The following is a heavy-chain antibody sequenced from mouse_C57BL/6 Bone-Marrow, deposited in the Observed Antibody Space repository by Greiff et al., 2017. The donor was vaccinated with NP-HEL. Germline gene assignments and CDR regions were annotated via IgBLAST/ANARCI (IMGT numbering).Heavy chain of an antibody. D-gene: IGHD1-1*01. CDR2: SRNKANDYTT. CDR1: GFTFSDFY. J-gene: IGHJ1*03. Sequence: EVKVVESGGGLVQSGRSLRLSCATSGFTFSDFYMEWVRQAPGKGLEWIAASRNKANDYTTEYSASVKGRFIVSRDTSQSILYLQMNALRAEDTAIYYCARDAAYYGSSYWYFDVGGTGTTVTVSS. V-gene: IGHV7-1*01. CDR3: ARDAAYYGSSYWYFDV.